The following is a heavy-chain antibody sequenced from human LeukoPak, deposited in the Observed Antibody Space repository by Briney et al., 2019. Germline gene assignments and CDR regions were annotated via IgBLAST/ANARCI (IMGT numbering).Heavy chain of an antibody. J-gene: IGHJ4*02. CDR2: INHSGST. CDR1: GGSFSVYY. V-gene: IGHV4-34*01. Sequence: PSETLSLTCAVYGGSFSVYYWSWIRQPPGKGLEWIGEINHSGSTNYNPSLKSRVTISVDTSENQFSLKLSSVTAADTAVYYCARESVQYCSSTSCYTRGGIDYWGQGTLVTVSS. CDR3: ARESVQYCSSTSCYTRGGIDY. D-gene: IGHD2-2*02.